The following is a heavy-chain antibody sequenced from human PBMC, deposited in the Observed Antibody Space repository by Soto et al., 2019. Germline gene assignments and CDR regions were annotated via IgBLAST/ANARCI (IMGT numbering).Heavy chain of an antibody. V-gene: IGHV5-10-1*01. CDR3: ARYMFSSSGTYKLYCGTDA. D-gene: IGHD6-6*01. CDR2: IDPSDSYT. J-gene: IGHJ6*04. Sequence: GESLQISCKGSGYSFTSYWISWVRQMPGKGLEWMGRIDPSDSYTNYSPSFQGHVTISADKSISTAYLQWSSLKASDTAMYYCARYMFSSSGTYKLYCGTDAWGKATTVTVS. CDR1: GYSFTSYW.